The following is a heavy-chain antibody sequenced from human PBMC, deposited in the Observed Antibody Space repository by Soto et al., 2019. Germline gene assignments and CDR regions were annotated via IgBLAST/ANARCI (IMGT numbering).Heavy chain of an antibody. J-gene: IGHJ3*02. CDR1: GFTFSTYA. CDR2: ISAGDGST. D-gene: IGHD4-17*01. V-gene: IGHV3-23*01. CDR3: AHPRGYGVFDAYDI. Sequence: LRLSCAASGFTFSTYAMSWVRQAPGKGLEWVSAISAGDGSTYYADSVKGRFTISRDNSINTLYMQMNSLRTEDTAVYYFAHPRGYGVFDAYDIWGQGAMVTVSS.